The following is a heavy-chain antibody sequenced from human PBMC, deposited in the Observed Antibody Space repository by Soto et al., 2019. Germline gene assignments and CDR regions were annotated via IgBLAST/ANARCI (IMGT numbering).Heavy chain of an antibody. J-gene: IGHJ4*02. CDR3: ASGDSQVSSVFDY. D-gene: IGHD3-10*01. CDR1: GGPFPNGGYY. Sequence: NPLATLSLTCSVSGGPFPNGGYYWSWISQEPGKGLEWIGYTHYSGDTSYNPSLRSRVTISTDTSKTQFSLRLRSVTSADTAVYYCASGDSQVSSVFDYWGQGRLVTVSS. V-gene: IGHV4-31*03. CDR2: THYSGDT.